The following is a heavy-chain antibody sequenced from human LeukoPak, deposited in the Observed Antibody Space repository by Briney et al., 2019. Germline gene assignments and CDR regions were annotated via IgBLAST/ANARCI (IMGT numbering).Heavy chain of an antibody. CDR1: GFTVSSNY. CDR2: IYGGGST. J-gene: IGHJ6*03. Sequence: GGSLRLPCAASGFTVSSNYMSWVRQAPGKGLEWVSVIYGGGSTYYADSVKGRFTISRDNSKNTLYLQMNSLRAEDTAVYYCLDNWNYGGFYMDVWGQGTTLTVSS. CDR3: LDNWNYGGFYMDV. D-gene: IGHD1-7*01. V-gene: IGHV3-53*01.